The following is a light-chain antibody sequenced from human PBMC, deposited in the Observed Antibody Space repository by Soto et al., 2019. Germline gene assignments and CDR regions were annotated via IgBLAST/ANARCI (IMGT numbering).Light chain of an antibody. Sequence: QSALTQSPSASGSPGQSVTISCTGTSSDIGGYNSVSWYQQHPGKAPKVMIYDVTKRPSGVPDRFSGSKSGNTASLTVSALHAEDEADYYCSSYTDTKSLVFGTGTKLTVL. V-gene: IGLV2-8*01. CDR3: SSYTDTKSLV. CDR2: DVT. J-gene: IGLJ1*01. CDR1: SSDIGGYNS.